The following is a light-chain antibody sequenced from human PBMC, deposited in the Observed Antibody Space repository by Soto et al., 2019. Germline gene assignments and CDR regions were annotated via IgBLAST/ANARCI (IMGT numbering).Light chain of an antibody. CDR1: HSISRW. J-gene: IGKJ1*01. V-gene: IGKV1-5*01. CDR2: DAS. CDR3: QQYNSYWT. Sequence: DIPMTQSPATLSASVGDRVTITCRASHSISRWLAWYQQKPGKAPKVLIYDASSLESGVPSRFSGSGSGTEFTLTISSLQPDDFATYYCQQYNSYWTFGQGTKVDVK.